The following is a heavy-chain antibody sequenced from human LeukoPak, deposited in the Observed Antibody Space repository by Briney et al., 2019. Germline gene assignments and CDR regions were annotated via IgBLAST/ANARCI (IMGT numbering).Heavy chain of an antibody. V-gene: IGHV1-8*01. CDR1: GYTFTSYD. CDR2: MNPNSGNT. CDR3: ARDRDYYYGSGSYYYGYYGMDV. D-gene: IGHD3-10*01. J-gene: IGHJ6*02. Sequence: ASVKVSCKASGYTFTSYDINWVRQATGQGLEWMGWMNPNSGNTGYAQKFQGRVTMTRNTSISTAYMELSSLRSEDTAVYYCARDRDYYYGSGSYYYGYYGMDVWGQGTTVTVSS.